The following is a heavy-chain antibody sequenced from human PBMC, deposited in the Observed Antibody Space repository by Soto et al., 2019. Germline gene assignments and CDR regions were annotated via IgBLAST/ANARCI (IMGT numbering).Heavy chain of an antibody. J-gene: IGHJ4*02. CDR2: ISGSGGST. CDR1: RFTFSSYA. D-gene: IGHD6-19*01. V-gene: IGHV3-23*01. Sequence: EVQLLESGGGLVQPGGSLRLSCAASRFTFSSYAMSWVRQAPGKGLEWVSAISGSGGSTYYADSVKGRFTISRDNSKNTLYPQMKRLRAEDTAVYYCTKSPGGQWLVLGGADYCDYWGQGTLVTVSS. CDR3: TKSPGGQWLVLGGADYCDY.